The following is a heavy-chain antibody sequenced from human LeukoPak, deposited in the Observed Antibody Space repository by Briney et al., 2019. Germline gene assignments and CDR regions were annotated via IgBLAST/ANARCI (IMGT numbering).Heavy chain of an antibody. Sequence: PGGSLRLSCAAAGFTFSSYSMNWVRQAPGKGLEWVSYISSSSSTIYYADSVKGRFTISRDNSKNTLYLQMNSLRAEDTAVYYCAKGQAMVRASWGQGTLVTVSS. CDR2: ISSSSSTI. D-gene: IGHD3-10*01. J-gene: IGHJ5*02. CDR1: GFTFSSYS. CDR3: AKGQAMVRAS. V-gene: IGHV3-48*01.